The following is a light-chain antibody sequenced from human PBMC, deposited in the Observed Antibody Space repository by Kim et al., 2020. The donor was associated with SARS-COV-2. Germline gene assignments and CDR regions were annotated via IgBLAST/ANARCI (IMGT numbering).Light chain of an antibody. Sequence: SYELTQPPSVSVAPGQTARITCGGNNIGGHSVHWYQQKPGQAPVLVIYYDSDRPSGIPERFSGSKAATTATLTISRVEAGDEADHYCQEWDTDTDDYVFG. CDR1: NIGGHS. CDR3: QEWDTDTDDYV. V-gene: IGLV3-21*01. CDR2: YDS. J-gene: IGLJ1*01.